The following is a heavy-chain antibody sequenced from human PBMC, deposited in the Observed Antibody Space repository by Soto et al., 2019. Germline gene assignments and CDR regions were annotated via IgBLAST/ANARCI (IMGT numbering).Heavy chain of an antibody. V-gene: IGHV3-23*01. Sequence: GGSLRLSCAASGFSFNDYAMTWVRQAPGKGLEWVSSVSGSGGSTYYADSVKGRFTISRDNSENTLYLQMNSLRAEDTAFYFCAKDRGALLAPSYFDYWGQGTLVTVSS. CDR1: GFSFNDYA. D-gene: IGHD2-8*02. J-gene: IGHJ4*02. CDR2: VSGSGGST. CDR3: AKDRGALLAPSYFDY.